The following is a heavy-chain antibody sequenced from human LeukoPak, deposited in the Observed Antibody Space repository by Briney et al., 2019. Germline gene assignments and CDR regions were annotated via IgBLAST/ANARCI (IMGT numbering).Heavy chain of an antibody. J-gene: IGHJ4*02. D-gene: IGHD6-19*01. CDR1: GFTFSSYA. CDR3: ARLQYSSGWSPFFDY. CDR2: IYYSGST. V-gene: IGHV4-39*02. Sequence: PGGSLRLSCAASGFTFSSYAMSWVRQAPGKGLEWIGSIYYSGSTYYNPSLKSRVTISVDTSKNHFSLKLSSVTAADTAVYYCARLQYSSGWSPFFDYWGQGTLVTVSS.